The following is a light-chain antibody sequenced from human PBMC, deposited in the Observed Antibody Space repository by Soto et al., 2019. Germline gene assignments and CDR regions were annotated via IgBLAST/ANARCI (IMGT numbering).Light chain of an antibody. J-gene: IGKJ4*01. Sequence: DVQLTQSPSSLSASVGDRVTITCRASQGINNYLAWYQQKPGKVPNLLIYAASTLQSGVPSRFSGSGSGTXXXXXXXXLQPEDVATYYCQKFNSVPTFGGGTKVEI. CDR3: QKFNSVPT. V-gene: IGKV1-27*01. CDR2: AAS. CDR1: QGINNY.